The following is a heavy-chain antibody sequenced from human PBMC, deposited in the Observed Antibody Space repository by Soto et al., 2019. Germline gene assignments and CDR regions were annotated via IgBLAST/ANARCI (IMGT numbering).Heavy chain of an antibody. V-gene: IGHV6-1*01. CDR2: TYYRSKWYN. Sequence: SQTLSLTCAISGDSVSSNSAAWNWIRQSPSRGLEWLGRTYYRSKWYNDYAVSVKSRITINPDTSKNQFSLQLNSVTPEATAVYYCARGGDCSGGSCYAWFDPWGQGTLVTVSS. D-gene: IGHD2-15*01. CDR1: GDSVSSNSAA. CDR3: ARGGDCSGGSCYAWFDP. J-gene: IGHJ5*02.